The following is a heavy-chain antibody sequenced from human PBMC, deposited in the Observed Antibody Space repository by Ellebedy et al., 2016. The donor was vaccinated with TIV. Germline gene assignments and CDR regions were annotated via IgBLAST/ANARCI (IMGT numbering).Heavy chain of an antibody. J-gene: IGHJ4*02. Sequence: GGSLRLSCAASGFTVSNTYMGWVRQAPGKRLDWVSVIYSGGGTYYAGSVKGRFTISRDNSKNTLYLQMNSLRAEDTAVYYCAGGISVAGTSLGFWGQGTLVTVSS. D-gene: IGHD6-19*01. CDR2: IYSGGGT. V-gene: IGHV3-53*01. CDR1: GFTVSNTY. CDR3: AGGISVAGTSLGF.